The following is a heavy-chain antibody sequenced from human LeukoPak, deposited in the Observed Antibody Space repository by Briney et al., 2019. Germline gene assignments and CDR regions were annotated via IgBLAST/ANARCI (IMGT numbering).Heavy chain of an antibody. Sequence: GGSLRLSCAASGFTFSSYEMNWARQAPGKGLEWVAFIRYDGSNKYYADSVKGRFTISRDNSKNMLYLQMNSLRAEDTAVYYCAKCRYSYGLGCDYWGQGTLVTVSS. D-gene: IGHD5-18*01. CDR1: GFTFSSYE. CDR2: IRYDGSNK. J-gene: IGHJ4*02. CDR3: AKCRYSYGLGCDY. V-gene: IGHV3-30*02.